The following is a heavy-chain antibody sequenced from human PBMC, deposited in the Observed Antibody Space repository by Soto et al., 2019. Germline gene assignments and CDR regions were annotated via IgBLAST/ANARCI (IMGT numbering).Heavy chain of an antibody. CDR1: GSSISSGDYY. CDR2: IYYSGST. V-gene: IGHV4-30-4*01. CDR3: ARVTGIAAAGTWWFDP. D-gene: IGHD6-13*01. J-gene: IGHJ5*02. Sequence: SETLSLTCTVSGSSISSGDYYWSWIRQPPGKGLEWIGYIYYSGSTYYNPSLKSRVTISVDTSKNQFSLKLSSVTAADTAVYYCARVTGIAAAGTWWFDPWGQGTLVTVSS.